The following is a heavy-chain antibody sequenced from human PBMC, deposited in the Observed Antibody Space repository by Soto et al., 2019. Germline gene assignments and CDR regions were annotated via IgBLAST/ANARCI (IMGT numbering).Heavy chain of an antibody. CDR3: ARDRSYSSGWYFDY. Sequence: SGGSLRLSCAASGFTFSSYAMHWVRQAPGKGLEWVAVISYDGSNKYYADSVKGRFTISRDNSKNTLYLQMNSLRAEDTAVCYCARDRSYSSGWYFDYWGQGTLVTVSS. D-gene: IGHD6-19*01. V-gene: IGHV3-30-3*01. CDR1: GFTFSSYA. J-gene: IGHJ4*02. CDR2: ISYDGSNK.